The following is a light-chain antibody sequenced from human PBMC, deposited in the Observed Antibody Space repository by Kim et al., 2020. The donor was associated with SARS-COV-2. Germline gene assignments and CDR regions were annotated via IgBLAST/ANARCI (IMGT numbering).Light chain of an antibody. CDR1: RSDIGGDDA. CDR3: YSYTISVTYV. Sequence: QSNTISSTGTRSDIGGDDAGVSWYKQYPGKTPKLLIYAARTRPSGVSDRCSGSISGNTASLTISGLQAEDEADYYCYSYTISVTYVFGTGTKVTVL. J-gene: IGLJ1*01. V-gene: IGLV2-14*04. CDR2: AAR.